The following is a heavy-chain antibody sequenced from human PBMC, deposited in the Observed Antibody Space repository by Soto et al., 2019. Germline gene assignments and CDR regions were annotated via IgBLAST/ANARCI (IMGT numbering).Heavy chain of an antibody. D-gene: IGHD2-2*01. CDR3: ANSYCSSTCGYRDFDAFDI. CDR1: GLAVSSNY. J-gene: IGHJ3*02. V-gene: IGHV3-53*01. Sequence: GGPLRLSCAASGLAVSSNYMSWVRQAPGKGLEWVSVIYSGGSTYYADSVKGRFTISRYNSKNTLYLQINSLRAADTAVYDCANSYCSSTCGYRDFDAFDIWGQGTMVTVSS. CDR2: IYSGGST.